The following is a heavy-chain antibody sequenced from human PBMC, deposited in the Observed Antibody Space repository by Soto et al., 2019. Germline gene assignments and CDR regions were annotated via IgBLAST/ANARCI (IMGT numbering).Heavy chain of an antibody. V-gene: IGHV3-33*01. Sequence: QVQLVESVGGVVQPGRSLRLSCAASGFTFSSYGMHWVRQAPGKGLEWVAVIWYDGSNKYYADSVKRRFTISRDNSKNTLYLQMNSLRAEYTAVYYCARDHIVVVPAAMKPDYYMGVRGKGTTVTVSS. CDR2: IWYDGSNK. CDR3: ARDHIVVVPAAMKPDYYMGV. J-gene: IGHJ6*03. CDR1: GFTFSSYG. D-gene: IGHD2-2*01.